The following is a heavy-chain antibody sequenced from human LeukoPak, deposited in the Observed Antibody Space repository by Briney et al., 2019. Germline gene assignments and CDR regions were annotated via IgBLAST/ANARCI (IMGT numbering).Heavy chain of an antibody. D-gene: IGHD3-22*01. CDR1: GFTFSDYY. V-gene: IGHV3-11*04. CDR3: ARVAMIVAKPYDN. J-gene: IGHJ4*02. CDR2: ISSSGDTI. Sequence: GGSLRLSCAASGFTFSDYYMSWIRQAPGKGLEWISYISSSGDTIYYADSVEGRFTISRDNAKNSLYLQMNSLRAEDTAVYYCARVAMIVAKPYDNWGQGTLVTVSS.